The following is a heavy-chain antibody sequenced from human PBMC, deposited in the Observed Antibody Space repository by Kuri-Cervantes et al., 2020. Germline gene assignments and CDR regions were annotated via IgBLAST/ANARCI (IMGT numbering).Heavy chain of an antibody. CDR3: ARRPVHGMDV. CDR2: IIPIFGTA. V-gene: IGHV1-69*13. J-gene: IGHJ6*02. Sequence: SVKVSCKASGGTFSSYAISWVRQAPGQGLEWMGGIIPIFGTANHAQKFQGRVTITADESTSTAYMELSSLRSEDTAVYYCARRPVHGMDVWGQGTTVTVSS. CDR1: GGTFSSYA. D-gene: IGHD3-10*02.